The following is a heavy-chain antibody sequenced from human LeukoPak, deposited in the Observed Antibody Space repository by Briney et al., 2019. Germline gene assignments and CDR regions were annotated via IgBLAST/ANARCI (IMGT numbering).Heavy chain of an antibody. CDR3: ARDASPGLLWFGELFN. V-gene: IGHV1-2*02. D-gene: IGHD3-10*01. Sequence: ASVKVSCKASGYTFTGYYMHWVRQAPGQGLEWMGWINPNSGGTNYAQKFQGRVTMTRDTSISTAYMELSRLRSDDTAVYYCARDASPGLLWFGELFNWGQGTLVTVSS. CDR2: INPNSGGT. J-gene: IGHJ4*02. CDR1: GYTFTGYY.